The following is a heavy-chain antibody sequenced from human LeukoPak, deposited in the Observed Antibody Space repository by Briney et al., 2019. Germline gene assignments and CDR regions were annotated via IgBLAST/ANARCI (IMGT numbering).Heavy chain of an antibody. D-gene: IGHD3-10*01. CDR2: ISGSGSST. CDR3: ARAYSIIRGLVDY. CDR1: GFTFSTYA. Sequence: GGSLRLSCAASGFTFSTYAMSWVRQAPGKGLEWVSPISGSGSSTYNVDSVKGRFTISRDNSKNTLYLQMNSLRAEATAVYYCARAYSIIRGLVDYWGQGTLVTVSS. V-gene: IGHV3-23*01. J-gene: IGHJ4*02.